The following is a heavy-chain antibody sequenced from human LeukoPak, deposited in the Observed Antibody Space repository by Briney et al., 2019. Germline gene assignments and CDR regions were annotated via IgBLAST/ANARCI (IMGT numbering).Heavy chain of an antibody. D-gene: IGHD2-15*01. CDR2: IYYSGST. J-gene: IGHJ4*02. CDR3: ARGYCSGGSCYSGLFDY. V-gene: IGHV4-31*03. Sequence: PQTLSLTCTVSGGSISSGGYYWSWIRQHPGKGLEWIGYIYYSGSTYYNPSLKSRVTISVDTSKNQFSLKLSSVTAADTAVYYCARGYCSGGSCYSGLFDYWGQGTLVTVSS. CDR1: GGSISSGGYY.